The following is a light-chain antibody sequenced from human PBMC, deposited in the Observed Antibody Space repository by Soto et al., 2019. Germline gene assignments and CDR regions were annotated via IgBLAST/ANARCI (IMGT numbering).Light chain of an antibody. CDR3: QSYDSSLSGLWV. CDR1: SSNIGAGYD. CDR2: GNS. V-gene: IGLV1-40*01. Sequence: QSVLTQPPSVSGAPGQRVTISCTGSSSNIGAGYDVHWYQPLPGTAPKLLIYGNSNRPSGVPDRFSGSKSGTSASLAITGLQAEDEADYYCQSYDSSLSGLWVFGGGTKLTVL. J-gene: IGLJ3*02.